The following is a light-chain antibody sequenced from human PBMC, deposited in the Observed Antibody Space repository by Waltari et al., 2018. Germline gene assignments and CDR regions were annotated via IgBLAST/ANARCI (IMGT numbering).Light chain of an antibody. CDR1: QSISDW. CDR2: DAS. Sequence: DIQMTQSPSTLSASVGDRVPIPCRASQSISDWLAWYQQKPGKAPKLLIYDASSLESGVPSRFSGSGSGTEFTLTISSLQPDDFATYYCQHYNTYSVTFGPGTKVDIK. V-gene: IGKV1-5*01. CDR3: QHYNTYSVT. J-gene: IGKJ3*01.